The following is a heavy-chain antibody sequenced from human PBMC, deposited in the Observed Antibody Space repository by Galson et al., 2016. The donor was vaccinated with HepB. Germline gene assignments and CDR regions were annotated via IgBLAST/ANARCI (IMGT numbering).Heavy chain of an antibody. Sequence: SVKVSCKASGYTFTNYGISWVRKAPGQGLEWMGWISVYNGNTDYAQKFQGRVTMTTDTSTSTANMELRSLRSDDTAVYYCARGFFYDSSGYSPYYFDYWGQGTLVTVSS. CDR2: ISVYNGNT. V-gene: IGHV1-18*04. CDR1: GYTFTNYG. D-gene: IGHD3-22*01. J-gene: IGHJ4*02. CDR3: ARGFFYDSSGYSPYYFDY.